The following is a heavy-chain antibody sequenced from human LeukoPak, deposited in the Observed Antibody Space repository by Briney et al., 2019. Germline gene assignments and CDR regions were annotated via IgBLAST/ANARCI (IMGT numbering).Heavy chain of an antibody. Sequence: GGSLRLSCAASGFTFSSFAMSWVRQAPGKGLEWLSVITGSGYDTNSADSVKGRFTISRDNSKNTLYLQMNSLRAEDTAVYYCARGGGLDIWGQGTMVTVSS. CDR3: ARGGGLDI. CDR2: ITGSGYDT. V-gene: IGHV3-23*01. J-gene: IGHJ3*02. CDR1: GFTFSSFA.